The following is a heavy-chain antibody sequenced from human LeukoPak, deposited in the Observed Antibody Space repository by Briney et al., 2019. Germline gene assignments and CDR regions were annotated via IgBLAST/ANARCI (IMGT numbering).Heavy chain of an antibody. Sequence: ASVKVSCKASGYTFTSYYMHWVRQAPGQGLEWMGIINPSGGSTSYAQKFQGRVTMTRDTSISTAYMELSRLRSDDTAVYYCARLDSVRITMVRGVAPHWGQGTLVTVSS. D-gene: IGHD3-10*01. CDR3: ARLDSVRITMVRGVAPH. V-gene: IGHV1-46*01. CDR2: INPSGGST. CDR1: GYTFTSYY. J-gene: IGHJ4*02.